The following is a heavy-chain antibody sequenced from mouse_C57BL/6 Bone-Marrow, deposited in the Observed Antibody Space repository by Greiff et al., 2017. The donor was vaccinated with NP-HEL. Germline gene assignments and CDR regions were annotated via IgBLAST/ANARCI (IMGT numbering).Heavy chain of an antibody. CDR2: INPNNGGT. CDR3: ARMHYYGSSYGWFAY. D-gene: IGHD1-1*01. V-gene: IGHV1-18*01. CDR1: GYTFTDYN. J-gene: IGHJ3*01. Sequence: EVQLQQSGPELVKPGASVKIPCKASGYTFTDYNMDWVKQSHGKSLEWIGDINPNNGGTIYNQKFKGKATLTVDKSSSTAYMELRSLTSEDTAVYYCARMHYYGSSYGWFAYWGQGTLVTVSA.